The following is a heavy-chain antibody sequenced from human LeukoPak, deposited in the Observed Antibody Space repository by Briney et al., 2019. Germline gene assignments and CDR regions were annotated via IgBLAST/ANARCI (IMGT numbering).Heavy chain of an antibody. J-gene: IGHJ3*02. CDR2: ISISSNYI. V-gene: IGHV3-21*01. CDR3: ARGSRFGVVERDAFDI. CDR1: GFTFSRYS. D-gene: IGHD3-3*01. Sequence: GGSLRLSCAASGFTFSRYSMNWGRQAPGKGLEWVSSISISSNYIYYTNSVKGRFTISRDNAKNSLYLQLNSLRAEDTAVYYCARGSRFGVVERDAFDIWGQGTMVTVSS.